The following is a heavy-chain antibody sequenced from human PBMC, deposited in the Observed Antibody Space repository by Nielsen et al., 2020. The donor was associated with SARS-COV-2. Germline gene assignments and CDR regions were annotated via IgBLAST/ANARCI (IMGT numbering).Heavy chain of an antibody. Sequence: ASVKVSCKASGYVFVTQSLHWVRQAPGQSLEWVGWISNGNGNTRYSQHFHGRVTITTDTSARTAYLELSSLKPEDTGVYYCARAPGIAATLDPWCQGTLVTVS. CDR2: ISNGNGNT. CDR3: ARAPGIAATLDP. J-gene: IGHJ5*02. V-gene: IGHV1-3*04. CDR1: GYVFVTQS. D-gene: IGHD6-25*01.